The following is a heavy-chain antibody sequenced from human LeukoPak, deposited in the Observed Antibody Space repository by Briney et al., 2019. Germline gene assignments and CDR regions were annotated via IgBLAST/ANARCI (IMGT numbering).Heavy chain of an antibody. J-gene: IGHJ4*02. CDR3: AKRYYGSGNYDPLFEY. Sequence: PGGSLRLSCAASGLTFSSYAMSWVRQAPGKGLEWVSAISGSGGSTYYADSVKGRFTISRDNSKNTLYLQMNSLRAEDTAVYYCAKRYYGSGNYDPLFEYWGQGTLVTVSS. CDR1: GLTFSSYA. CDR2: ISGSGGST. D-gene: IGHD3-10*01. V-gene: IGHV3-23*01.